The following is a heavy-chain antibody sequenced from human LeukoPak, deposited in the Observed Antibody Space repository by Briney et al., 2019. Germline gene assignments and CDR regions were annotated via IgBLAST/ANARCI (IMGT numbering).Heavy chain of an antibody. Sequence: PGGSLRLSCAASGFTFSSYTMSWVRQAPGKGLEWVSSISGSGGSTYYADSVKGRFTISRDNSKNTLYLQMNSLRAEDTAVYYCAKEGGDYDFWSGYALVDYWGQGTLVTVSS. D-gene: IGHD3-3*01. J-gene: IGHJ4*02. CDR3: AKEGGDYDFWSGYALVDY. CDR2: ISGSGGST. V-gene: IGHV3-23*01. CDR1: GFTFSSYT.